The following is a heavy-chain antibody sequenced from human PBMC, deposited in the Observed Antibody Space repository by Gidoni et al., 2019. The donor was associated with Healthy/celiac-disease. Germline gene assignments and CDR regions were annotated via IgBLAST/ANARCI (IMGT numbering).Heavy chain of an antibody. CDR3: AREVIAAAGTDY. CDR2: ISSSSSYI. D-gene: IGHD6-13*01. V-gene: IGHV3-21*01. J-gene: IGHJ4*02. Sequence: EVQLGESGGGLVKPGGSLRLAWAASGFTFSSYSMNWVRQAPGKGLEWVSSISSSSSYIYYADSLKGRFTISRDNAKNSLYLQMNSLRAEDTAVYYCAREVIAAAGTDYWGQGTLVTVSS. CDR1: GFTFSSYS.